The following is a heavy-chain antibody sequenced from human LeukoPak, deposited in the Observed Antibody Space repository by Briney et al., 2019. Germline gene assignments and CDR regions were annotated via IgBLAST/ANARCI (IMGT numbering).Heavy chain of an antibody. Sequence: SETLSLTCNVSGGSISSYYWSWIRQPPGKGLEWIGHFYHSGSTNYNPSLKSRVTISVDTSKNQFSLKLSSVTAADTAVYYCARERDRYYDYVWGSYHWFDPWGQGTLVTVSS. D-gene: IGHD3-16*02. CDR3: ARERDRYYDYVWGSYHWFDP. J-gene: IGHJ5*02. CDR1: GGSISSYY. V-gene: IGHV4-59*01. CDR2: FYHSGST.